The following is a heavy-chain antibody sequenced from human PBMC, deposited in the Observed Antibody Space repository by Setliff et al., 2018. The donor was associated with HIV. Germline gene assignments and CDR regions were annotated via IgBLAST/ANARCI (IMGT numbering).Heavy chain of an antibody. CDR2: IYYSGST. J-gene: IGHJ4*02. V-gene: IGHV4-39*07. D-gene: IGHD6-19*01. CDR1: GGSISSSSYY. CDR3: AKDPSSSGWPTFDY. Sequence: SETLSLTCTVSGGSISSSSYYWGWIRQPPGRGLEWIGSIYYSGSTYYNPSLKSRVPMSLDTSKNQFSLKLTSVTAADTAVYYCAKDPSSSGWPTFDYWGQGILVTVSS.